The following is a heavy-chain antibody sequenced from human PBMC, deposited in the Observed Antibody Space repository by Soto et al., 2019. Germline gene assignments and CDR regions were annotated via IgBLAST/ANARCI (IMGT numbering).Heavy chain of an antibody. Sequence: SETLSLTCTVSGGSFSSGSYYWSWLRQPPGKGLEWIGNIYYSGSTNYNPSLKSRVTISVDTSKNQFSLKLSSVTAPDTAVYYCAREFVLTGFYGMDAWGQGTRVTASS. D-gene: IGHD3-9*01. CDR2: IYYSGST. V-gene: IGHV4-61*01. CDR3: AREFVLTGFYGMDA. CDR1: GGSFSSGSYY. J-gene: IGHJ6*02.